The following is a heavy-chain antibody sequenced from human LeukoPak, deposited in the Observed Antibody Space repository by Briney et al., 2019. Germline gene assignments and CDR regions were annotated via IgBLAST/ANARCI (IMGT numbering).Heavy chain of an antibody. D-gene: IGHD3-22*01. CDR2: IDSSGGYM. V-gene: IGHV3-21*01. J-gene: IGHJ4*02. Sequence: EGSLRLSCEASGFTFNTYSMNWARQAPGKGLEWVSSIDSSGGYMFYADSVKGRFTISRDNAKNSLYLQMNSLRAEDTAVYYCASSRYDSSGYYGIIGYWGQGTLVTVSS. CDR1: GFTFNTYS. CDR3: ASSRYDSSGYYGIIGY.